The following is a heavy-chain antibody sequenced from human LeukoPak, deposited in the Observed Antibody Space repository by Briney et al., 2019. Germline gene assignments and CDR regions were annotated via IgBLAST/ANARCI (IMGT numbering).Heavy chain of an antibody. V-gene: IGHV3-48*02. CDR2: ISRSSSTI. CDR1: GFTFSSHC. CDR3: ARDRNPYADYSGNDY. Sequence: PGGTLRLSCVASGFTFSSHCMNWVRQAPVKGLQWISYISRSSSTIYYADSVKGRFTISRDNAKNSLYLQMNSLRDEDTAVYYCARDRNPYADYSGNDYWGQGTLVTVSS. J-gene: IGHJ4*02. D-gene: IGHD4-17*01.